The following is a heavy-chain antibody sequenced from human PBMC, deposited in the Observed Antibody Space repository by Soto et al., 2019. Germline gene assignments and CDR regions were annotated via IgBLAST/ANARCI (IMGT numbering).Heavy chain of an antibody. V-gene: IGHV2-5*02. CDR2: IYWDDDK. CDR3: AHSLIPNWGSRGAFDY. Sequence: QITLKESGPTLVKPTQTLTLTCTFSGFSLSTSGVGVGWIRQPPGKALEWLALIYWDDDKRYSPSLKSRLTITKDTSKTQVVLTMPNMDPVDTATYYCAHSLIPNWGSRGAFDYWGQGTLVTVSS. D-gene: IGHD7-27*01. J-gene: IGHJ4*02. CDR1: GFSLSTSGVG.